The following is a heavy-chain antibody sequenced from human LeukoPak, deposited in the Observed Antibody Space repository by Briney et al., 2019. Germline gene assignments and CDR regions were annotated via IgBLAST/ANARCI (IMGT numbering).Heavy chain of an antibody. V-gene: IGHV5-51*01. J-gene: IGHJ3*02. CDR2: IYPGDSNT. D-gene: IGHD3-22*01. CDR1: GYTFTNYW. Sequence: GESLKISCKGSGYTFTNYWIGWVRQMPGRGLEWMGIIYPGDSNTRYSPSFQGQVTISADKSINTAYLQWSSLKASDTAMYYCASLEVDSLGAFHIWGQGTVVTVSS. CDR3: ASLEVDSLGAFHI.